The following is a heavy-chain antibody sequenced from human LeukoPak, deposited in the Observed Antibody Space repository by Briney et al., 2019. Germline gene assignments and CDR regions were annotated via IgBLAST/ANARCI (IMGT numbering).Heavy chain of an antibody. V-gene: IGHV3-66*02. CDR1: GFTISSNY. J-gene: IGHJ6*02. CDR3: ARDLKGNDFTYYYGMDV. CDR2: LYSGGST. Sequence: GGSLRLSCAASGFTISSNYINWVRQAPGKGLEWVSVLYSGGSTHYADSVKGRFTISRDNSKNTLYLQMNSLRAEDTAVYYCARDLKGNDFTYYYGMDVWGQGTTVTVSS. D-gene: IGHD3-3*01.